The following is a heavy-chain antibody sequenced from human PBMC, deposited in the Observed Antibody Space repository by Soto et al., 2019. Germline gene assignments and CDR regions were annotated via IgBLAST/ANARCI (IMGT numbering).Heavy chain of an antibody. V-gene: IGHV4-59*08. CDR2: IYYAGST. CDR3: VRLIGNSWLDT. Sequence: SETLSLTCTVSGGSMISYYWSWIRQPPGRGLEWIGFIYYAGSTKYNPSLNSRVTISVDTSKNQFSLTVNSVTPDDTAVYYCVRLIGNSWLDTWGQGTLVTVSS. J-gene: IGHJ5*02. CDR1: GGSMISYY.